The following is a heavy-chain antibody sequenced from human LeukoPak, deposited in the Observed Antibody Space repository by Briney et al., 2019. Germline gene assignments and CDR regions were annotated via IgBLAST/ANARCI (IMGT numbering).Heavy chain of an antibody. CDR2: IYPGDSDT. Sequence: GESLKISCKGSGYSFTSYWIGWVRQMPGKGLEWMGIIYPGDSDTRYSPSFQGQVTISADKSISTAYLQWSSLKASDTAMYCARHLGATVNILYYFDYWGQGTLVTVSS. D-gene: IGHD4-17*01. V-gene: IGHV5-51*01. J-gene: IGHJ4*02. CDR3: ARHLGATVNILYYFDY. CDR1: GYSFTSYW.